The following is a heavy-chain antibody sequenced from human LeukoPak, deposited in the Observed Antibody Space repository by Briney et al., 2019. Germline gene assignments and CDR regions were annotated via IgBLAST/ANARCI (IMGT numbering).Heavy chain of an antibody. CDR2: MNSNSGNT. J-gene: IGHJ4*02. CDR3: AAYYYDSSGFDY. V-gene: IGHV1-8*01. Sequence: GASVKVSCKASGYTFTSYDINWVRQATGQGREWMGWMNSNSGNTGYAQKFQGRVTMTRNTSISTAYMELSSLRYEDTAVYYCAAYYYDSSGFDYWGQGTLVTVSS. D-gene: IGHD3-22*01. CDR1: GYTFTSYD.